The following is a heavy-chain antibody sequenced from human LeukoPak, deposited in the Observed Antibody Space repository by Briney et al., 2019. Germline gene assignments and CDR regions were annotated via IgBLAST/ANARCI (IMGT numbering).Heavy chain of an antibody. V-gene: IGHV3-23*01. CDR3: AKVLNLGIQGRNYYMDV. Sequence: GGSLRLSCAASGFTFSSYAMSWVRQAPGKGLEWVSAISGSGGSTYYADSVKGRFTISRDNSKNTLYLQMNSLRAEDTAVYYCAKVLNLGIQGRNYYMDVGGKGTTVTVSS. CDR2: ISGSGGST. J-gene: IGHJ6*03. CDR1: GFTFSSYA. D-gene: IGHD7-27*01.